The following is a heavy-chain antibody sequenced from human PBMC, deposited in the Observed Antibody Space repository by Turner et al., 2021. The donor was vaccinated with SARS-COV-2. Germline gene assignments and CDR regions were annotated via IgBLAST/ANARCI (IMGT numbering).Heavy chain of an antibody. CDR2: ISYDGSNK. D-gene: IGHD1-26*01. J-gene: IGHJ4*02. CDR1: GFTFSSYG. CDR3: AKGGYSGSTFDY. V-gene: IGHV3-30*18. Sequence: QVQLVESGGGVVKPGRSLRLSCAASGFTFSSYGMHWVRQAPGKGLEWVAVISYDGSNKYYADSVKGRFTISRDNSKNTLYLQMNSLRAEDTAVYYCAKGGYSGSTFDYWGQGTLVTVSS.